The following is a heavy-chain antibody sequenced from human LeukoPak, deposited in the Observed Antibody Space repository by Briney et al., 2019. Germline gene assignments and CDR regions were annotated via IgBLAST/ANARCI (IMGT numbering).Heavy chain of an antibody. Sequence: SETLSLTCTVSGGSITGYYWSWIRQPPGKGLEWIGYIYYSGSTNYNPSLKSRVTISVDTSKNQFSLKLSSATAADTAVYYCARHDDSSGYWYYFDYWGQGILVTVSS. CDR3: ARHDDSSGYWYYFDY. V-gene: IGHV4-59*08. D-gene: IGHD3-22*01. J-gene: IGHJ4*02. CDR1: GGSITGYY. CDR2: IYYSGST.